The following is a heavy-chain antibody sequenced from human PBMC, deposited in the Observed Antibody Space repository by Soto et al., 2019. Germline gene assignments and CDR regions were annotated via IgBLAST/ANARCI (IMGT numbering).Heavy chain of an antibody. CDR2: ISSSGSNR. D-gene: IGHD4-17*01. Sequence: GGSLRLSCAVSGFTFSSYEMNWVRQAPGKGLEWVSYISSSGSNRYYADSVKGRFTISRDNAKNSLYLQVNSLRAEDTAVYYCARDYGGKSHYFDYWGQGALVTVSS. J-gene: IGHJ4*02. CDR3: ARDYGGKSHYFDY. V-gene: IGHV3-48*03. CDR1: GFTFSSYE.